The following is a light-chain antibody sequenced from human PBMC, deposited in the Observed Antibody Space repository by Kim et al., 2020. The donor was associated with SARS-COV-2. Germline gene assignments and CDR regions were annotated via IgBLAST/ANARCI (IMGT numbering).Light chain of an antibody. J-gene: IGLJ1*01. CDR2: DVN. CDR1: SSDVVGYNF. V-gene: IGLV2-8*01. Sequence: QSVTISCTGTSSDVVGYNFVSWHQQHPGKAPKLIIYDVNNRPSGVPNRFSGSKSCNTASLTVSGLQAEDEADYYCSSYAGTNNFYVFGTGTKVTVL. CDR3: SSYAGTNNFYV.